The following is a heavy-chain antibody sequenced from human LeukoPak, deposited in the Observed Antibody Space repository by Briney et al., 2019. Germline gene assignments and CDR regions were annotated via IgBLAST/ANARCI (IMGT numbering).Heavy chain of an antibody. CDR2: VCSDGSIT. CDR1: GFTFSSYW. CDR3: VRAVGGNDGRTFGY. Sequence: GGSLRLSCAASGFTFSSYWMHWVRQAPGKGLVWVSRVCSDGSITDYTDSVRGRFTISRDNAKNTLYLQMNSLRAEDTAMYYCVRAVGGNDGRTFGYWAQGTLVTVSS. J-gene: IGHJ4*02. V-gene: IGHV3-74*01. D-gene: IGHD3-3*01.